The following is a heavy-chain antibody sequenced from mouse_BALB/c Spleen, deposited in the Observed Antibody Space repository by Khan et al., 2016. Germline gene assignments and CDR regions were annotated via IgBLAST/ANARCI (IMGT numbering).Heavy chain of an antibody. V-gene: IGHV9-2-1*01. D-gene: IGHD2-4*01. Sequence: QIQLVQSGPELKKPGETVKISCKASAYTFTDYSVHWVKQAPGRGLKWLAWINTETGEPTYADDFKGRFAFSLETSASTAYLQINNLKNEDTATYFCTRNDYGPFAYWGQGTLVTVSA. J-gene: IGHJ3*01. CDR2: INTETGEP. CDR3: TRNDYGPFAY. CDR1: AYTFTDYS.